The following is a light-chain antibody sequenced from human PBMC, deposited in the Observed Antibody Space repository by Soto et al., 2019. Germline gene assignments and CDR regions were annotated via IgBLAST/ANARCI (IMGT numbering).Light chain of an antibody. J-gene: IGKJ4*01. V-gene: IGKV3-11*01. Sequence: EVVLTQSLATLSLSPGERATLSCRASQSVSSYVVWYQQKPGQAPRLLIYDASNRATGIPARFSGSGSGTDFSLTISSLEPEDFAVYYCQQRSKWPLTFGGGTKVEIK. CDR3: QQRSKWPLT. CDR2: DAS. CDR1: QSVSSY.